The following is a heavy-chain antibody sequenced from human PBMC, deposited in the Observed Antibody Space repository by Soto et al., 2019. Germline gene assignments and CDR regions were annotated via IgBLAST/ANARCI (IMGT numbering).Heavy chain of an antibody. D-gene: IGHD3-3*01. Sequence: SLTLSDPCSVADGCIGNNYWSRIKQPPGKGLEWVGYIYYTGTSKYNPSLKSRVTISVDSSKNQFSLKLDSVTAADTAVYYCARLGGYYQAFDNWGHGTLVTVSS. V-gene: IGHV4-59*08. CDR3: ARLGGYYQAFDN. J-gene: IGHJ4*01. CDR1: DGCIGNNY. CDR2: IYYTGTS.